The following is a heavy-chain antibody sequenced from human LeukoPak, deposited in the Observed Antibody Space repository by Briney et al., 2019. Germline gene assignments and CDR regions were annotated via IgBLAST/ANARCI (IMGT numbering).Heavy chain of an antibody. CDR3: ARGRYCSSTSCYRGGLYYYYYMDV. CDR1: GYTLTELS. CDR2: FDPEDGET. V-gene: IGHV1-24*01. D-gene: IGHD2-2*01. Sequence: ASVKVSCKVSGYTLTELSMHWVRQAPGKGLEWMGGFDPEDGETIYAQKFQGRVTITRNTSIGTAYMELSSLRSEDTAVYYCARGRYCSSTSCYRGGLYYYYYMDVWGKGTTVTVSS. J-gene: IGHJ6*03.